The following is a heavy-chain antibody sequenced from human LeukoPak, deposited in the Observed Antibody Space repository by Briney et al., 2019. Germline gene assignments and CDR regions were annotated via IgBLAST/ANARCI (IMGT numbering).Heavy chain of an antibody. CDR1: GFSFSENA. CDR3: SGHGSSSY. J-gene: IGHJ4*02. Sequence: PGGSLRLSRATSGFSFSENALSWFRQAPGKGLEWVSDIRSTGDTYYAESVKGRFTISRDNSKNTPYLQMNSLRADDTALYYASGHGSSSYWGQGTLVTVSS. V-gene: IGHV3-23*01. D-gene: IGHD6-13*01. CDR2: IRSTGDT.